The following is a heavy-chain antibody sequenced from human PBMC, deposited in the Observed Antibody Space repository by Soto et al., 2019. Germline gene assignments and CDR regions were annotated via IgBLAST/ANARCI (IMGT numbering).Heavy chain of an antibody. Sequence: QVQLVESGGGVVQPGRSLRLSCAASGFTFSSYAMHWVRQAPGKGLEWVAVISYDGSNKYYADSVKGRFTISRDNSKNTLYLQMNSLRAEDTAVYYCARAAAAGPFDYWGQGTLVTVSS. CDR2: ISYDGSNK. V-gene: IGHV3-30-3*01. CDR3: ARAAAAGPFDY. D-gene: IGHD6-13*01. CDR1: GFTFSSYA. J-gene: IGHJ4*02.